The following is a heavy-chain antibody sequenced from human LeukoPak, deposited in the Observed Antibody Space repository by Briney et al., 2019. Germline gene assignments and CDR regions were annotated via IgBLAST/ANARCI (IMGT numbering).Heavy chain of an antibody. V-gene: IGHV4-30-2*01. D-gene: IGHD3-22*01. Sequence: SAPLSLTCAVSGGSISSGGYSWSWIRQPPGQGLEWIGYIYHSGSTYYNPSLKSRVTISVDRSKNQFSLKLSSVTAADTAVYYCARVRYYDSSGYPRTDWYFDLWGRGTLVTVSS. CDR1: GGSISSGGYS. CDR2: IYHSGST. J-gene: IGHJ2*01. CDR3: ARVRYYDSSGYPRTDWYFDL.